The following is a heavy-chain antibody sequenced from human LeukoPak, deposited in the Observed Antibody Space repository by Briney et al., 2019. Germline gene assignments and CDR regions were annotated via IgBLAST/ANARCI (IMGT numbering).Heavy chain of an antibody. V-gene: IGHV1-18*01. CDR2: ISTNNNNT. J-gene: IGHJ4*02. CDR1: GYSFTTYG. Sequence: ASVKVSCKASGYSFTTYGISWVRQAPGQGLEWMGWISTNNNNTDNVQKLQGRVTMTTDTSTSTAYMELRSLRSDDTAVYYCARALYHTFDYWGQGTLVTVSS. D-gene: IGHD2-2*01. CDR3: ARALYHTFDY.